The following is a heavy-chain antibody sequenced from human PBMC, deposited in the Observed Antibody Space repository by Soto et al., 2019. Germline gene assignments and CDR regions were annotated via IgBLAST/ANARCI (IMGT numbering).Heavy chain of an antibody. CDR1: GGTFSSYA. V-gene: IGHV1-69*13. J-gene: IGHJ4*02. Sequence: LVKVSCKASGGTFSSYAISWVRQAPGQGLEWMGGIIPIFGTANYAQKFQGRVTITADESTSTAYMELSSLRSEDTAVYYCARVPYDFWSGYLSDYWGQGTLVTVSS. CDR2: IIPIFGTA. CDR3: ARVPYDFWSGYLSDY. D-gene: IGHD3-3*01.